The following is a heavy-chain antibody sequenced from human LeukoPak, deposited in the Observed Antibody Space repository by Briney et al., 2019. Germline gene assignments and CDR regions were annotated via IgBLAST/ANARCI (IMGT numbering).Heavy chain of an antibody. CDR1: GGSISSYY. V-gene: IGHV4-59*01. Sequence: TLSLTCTVSGGSISSYYWSWIRQPPGKGLEWIGYIYYSGSTNYNPSLKSRVTISVGTSKTQFSLKLSSVTAADTAVYYCAKDHPYNWNYFDYWGQGTLVTVSS. CDR3: AKDHPYNWNYFDY. D-gene: IGHD1-20*01. CDR2: IYYSGST. J-gene: IGHJ4*02.